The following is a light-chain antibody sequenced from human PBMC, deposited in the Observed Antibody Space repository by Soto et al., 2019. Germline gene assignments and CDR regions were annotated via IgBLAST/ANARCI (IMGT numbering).Light chain of an antibody. Sequence: QSVLTQPASVSGSPGQSITISCTGTSGDVGAYDFVSWYPHHPGKAPRLVIYDVSRRPVGGSDRFSGSKSGSTASLTISTLQAEDEADYYCVSFTVTYTYVFGTGTKLTVL. CDR1: SGDVGAYDF. J-gene: IGLJ1*01. CDR3: VSFTVTYTYV. V-gene: IGLV2-14*01. CDR2: DVS.